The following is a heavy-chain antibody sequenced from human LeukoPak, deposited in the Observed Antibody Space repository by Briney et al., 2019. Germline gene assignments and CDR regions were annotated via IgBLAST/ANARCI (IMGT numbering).Heavy chain of an antibody. CDR3: ARAGCSSTSCYTVFDY. CDR2: IYYSGST. CDR1: GGSISSHY. J-gene: IGHJ4*02. V-gene: IGHV4-59*11. Sequence: SETLSLTCTVSGGSISSHYWSWIRQPPGKGLEWIGYIYYSGSTNYNPSLKSRVTISVDTSKNQFSLKLSSVTAADTAVYYCARAGCSSTSCYTVFDYWGQGTLVTVSS. D-gene: IGHD2-2*02.